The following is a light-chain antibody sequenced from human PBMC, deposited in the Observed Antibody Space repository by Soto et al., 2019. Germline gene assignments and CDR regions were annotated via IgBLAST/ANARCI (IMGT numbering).Light chain of an antibody. V-gene: IGLV2-14*01. CDR2: EVS. CDR3: SSYTSSNTPYV. J-gene: IGLJ1*01. CDR1: SSDVGGYNF. Sequence: QSALTQPAFVSGSPGQSITISCTGTSSDVGGYNFVSWYQHHPGKAPKLMIYEVSHRPSGVSDRFSGSKSDNTASLTISGLQAEDEADYYCSSYTSSNTPYVFGTGTKVTVL.